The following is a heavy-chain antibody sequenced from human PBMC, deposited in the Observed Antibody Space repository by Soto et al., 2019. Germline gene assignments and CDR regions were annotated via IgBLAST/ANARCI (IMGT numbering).Heavy chain of an antibody. Sequence: EVQLLESGGGLVQPGGSLRLSCAASGFTFSSYAMSWVRQAPGTGLEWVSAISGSGGSTYYADSVKGRFTISRDNSKNTLYLQMNSLRAEDTAVYYCAKDRITIFGVANRRDYYYYGMDVWGQGTTVTVSS. V-gene: IGHV3-23*01. D-gene: IGHD3-3*01. CDR2: ISGSGGST. CDR3: AKDRITIFGVANRRDYYYYGMDV. CDR1: GFTFSSYA. J-gene: IGHJ6*02.